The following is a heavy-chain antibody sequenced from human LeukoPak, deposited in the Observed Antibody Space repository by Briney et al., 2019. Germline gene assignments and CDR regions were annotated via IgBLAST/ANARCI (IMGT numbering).Heavy chain of an antibody. CDR1: VYTLTELS. D-gene: IGHD3-22*01. CDR3: ATDSLKSDYYDSSGYPAFGY. J-gene: IGHJ4*02. Sequence: GASVKVSCKVSVYTLTELSMHCVRQAPGKGLEWMGGFDPEDGETIYAQKFQGRVTMTEDTSTDTAYMELSSLRSEDTAVYYCATDSLKSDYYDSSGYPAFGYWGQGTLVTVSS. CDR2: FDPEDGET. V-gene: IGHV1-24*01.